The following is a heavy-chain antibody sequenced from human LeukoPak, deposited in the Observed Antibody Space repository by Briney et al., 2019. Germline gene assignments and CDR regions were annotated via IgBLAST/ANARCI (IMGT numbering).Heavy chain of an antibody. CDR1: GYTFTSYG. D-gene: IGHD6-19*01. CDR3: AASSGWYSPRDYYGMDV. V-gene: IGHV1-18*01. J-gene: IGHJ6*02. CDR2: ISAYNVNT. Sequence: ASVKVSCKASGYTFTSYGISWVRQAPGQGLEWMGWISAYNVNTNYAQKLQGRVTMTTDTSTSTAYMELRSLRSDDTAVYYCAASSGWYSPRDYYGMDVWGQGTTVTVSS.